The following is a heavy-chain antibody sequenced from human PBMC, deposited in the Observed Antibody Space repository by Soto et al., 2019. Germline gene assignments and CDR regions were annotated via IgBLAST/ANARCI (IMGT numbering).Heavy chain of an antibody. CDR3: AKGRYYDILTGYHESFQH. CDR1: GFTFSSYA. D-gene: IGHD3-9*01. CDR2: ISGSGGST. V-gene: IGHV3-23*01. J-gene: IGHJ1*01. Sequence: GGSLRLSCAASGFTFSSYAMSWVRQAPGKGLEWVSAISGSGGSTYYADSVKGRFTISRDNSKNTLYLQMNSLRAEDTAVYYCAKGRYYDILTGYHESFQHWGQGTLVTVSS.